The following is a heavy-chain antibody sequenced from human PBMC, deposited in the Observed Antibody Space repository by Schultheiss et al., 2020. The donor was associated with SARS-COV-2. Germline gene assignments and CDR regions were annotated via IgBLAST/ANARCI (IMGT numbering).Heavy chain of an antibody. J-gene: IGHJ4*02. D-gene: IGHD6-6*01. Sequence: ASVKVSCKASGYTFTGYYMHWVRQAPGQGLEWMGWINPNSGGTNYAQKFQGRVTMTRDTSISTAYMELSSLRSEDTAVYYCARGSIAARNFDYWGQGTLVTVSS. CDR3: ARGSIAARNFDY. CDR1: GYTFTGYY. CDR2: INPNSGGT. V-gene: IGHV1-2*02.